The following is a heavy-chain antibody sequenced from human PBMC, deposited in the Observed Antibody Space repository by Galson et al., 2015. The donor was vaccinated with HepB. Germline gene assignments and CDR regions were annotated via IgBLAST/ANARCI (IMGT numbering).Heavy chain of an antibody. CDR2: ISYDGSNK. Sequence: SLRLSCAASGFTFSSYGMHWVRQAPAKGLEWVAVISYDGSNKYYADSVEGRFTISRDNSKNTLYLQLNSLRAEDTAVYYCAKDGLRGSSWRPSLIYYFDYWGQGTLVTVSS. V-gene: IGHV3-30*18. CDR1: GFTFSSYG. J-gene: IGHJ4*02. CDR3: AKDGLRGSSWRPSLIYYFDY. D-gene: IGHD6-13*01.